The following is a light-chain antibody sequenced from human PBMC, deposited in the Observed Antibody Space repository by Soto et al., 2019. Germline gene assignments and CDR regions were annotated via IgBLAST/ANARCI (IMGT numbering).Light chain of an antibody. J-gene: IGKJ1*01. Sequence: EIVLTQSPGTLSLSPGDRATLSCRASQSVSSTSLAWYQQKPGQAPRLLIYGASSRATGIPDRFSGSGSGTDFTLTISRLEPEDFVVYYCQQYTSSWTFGQGTKVEVK. V-gene: IGKV3-20*01. CDR1: QSVSSTS. CDR2: GAS. CDR3: QQYTSSWT.